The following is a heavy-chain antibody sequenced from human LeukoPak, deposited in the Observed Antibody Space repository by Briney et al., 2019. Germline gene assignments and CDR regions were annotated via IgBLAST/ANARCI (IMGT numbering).Heavy chain of an antibody. D-gene: IGHD3-16*01. CDR1: GFTFSDYD. CDR2: ISYLSSHV. J-gene: IGHJ4*02. Sequence: GGSLRLSCSASGFTFSDYDMNWVRQAPGKRLEWVPSISYLSSHVYYGDSVKGRFSISRDNAKNSLYLQMNSLGAEDTAIYYCGRAFPPLRTSSAGDLWGQGILVTVSS. V-gene: IGHV3-21*01. CDR3: GRAFPPLRTSSAGDL.